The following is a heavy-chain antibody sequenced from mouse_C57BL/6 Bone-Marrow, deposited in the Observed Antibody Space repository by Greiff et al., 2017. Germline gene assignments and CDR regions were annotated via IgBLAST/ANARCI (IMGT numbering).Heavy chain of an antibody. Sequence: QVQLQQPGAELVKPGASVKLSCKASGYTFTSYWMHWVKQRPGQGLEWIGMIHPNSGSTNYNEKFKSKATLTVDKSSSTAYMQLSSLTSEDSAVYYCARSRGGLRRYFDYWGQGTTLTVSS. D-gene: IGHD2-4*01. J-gene: IGHJ2*01. CDR1: GYTFTSYW. CDR3: ARSRGGLRRYFDY. V-gene: IGHV1-64*01. CDR2: IHPNSGST.